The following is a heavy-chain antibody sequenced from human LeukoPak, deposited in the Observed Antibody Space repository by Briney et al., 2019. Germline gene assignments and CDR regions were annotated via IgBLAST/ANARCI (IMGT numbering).Heavy chain of an antibody. J-gene: IGHJ5*02. V-gene: IGHV4-59*01. CDR1: GGSIISYY. CDR3: ARQYTSSWAYWFDP. Sequence: SETLSLTCTVSGGSIISYYWSWIRQPPGKGLEWIGYIHYSGSTKYNPSLKSRVTISVDTSKNQFSLKLSSVTAADTAVYYCARQYTSSWAYWFDPWGQGTLVTVSS. D-gene: IGHD6-13*01. CDR2: IHYSGST.